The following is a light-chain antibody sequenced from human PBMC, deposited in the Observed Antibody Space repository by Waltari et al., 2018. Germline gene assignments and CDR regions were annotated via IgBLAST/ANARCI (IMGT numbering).Light chain of an antibody. J-gene: IGLJ2*01. CDR2: EDT. Sequence: QSALTQPASVSGSPGQSITISCTGSSNVGSYTFFSWYQHHPGKAPKVIICEDTERPSGVSNRFSASKSGETASLTISGLQAEDEADYYCCSYSRTSVIFGGGTKVTVL. CDR3: CSYSRTSVI. CDR1: SNVGSYTF. V-gene: IGLV2-23*01.